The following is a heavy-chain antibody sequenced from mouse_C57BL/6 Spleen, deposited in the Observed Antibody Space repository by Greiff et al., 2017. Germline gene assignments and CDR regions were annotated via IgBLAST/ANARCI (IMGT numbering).Heavy chain of an antibody. J-gene: IGHJ3*01. D-gene: IGHD1-1*01. CDR2: IYPGDGDT. V-gene: IGHV1-82*01. Sequence: VMLVESGPELVKPGASVKISCKASGYAFSSSWMNWVKQRPGKGLEWIGRIYPGDGDTNYNGKFKGKATLTADKSSSTAYMQLSSLTSEDSAVYFCARGNYYGSSYSWFAYWGQGTLVTVSA. CDR1: GYAFSSSW. CDR3: ARGNYYGSSYSWFAY.